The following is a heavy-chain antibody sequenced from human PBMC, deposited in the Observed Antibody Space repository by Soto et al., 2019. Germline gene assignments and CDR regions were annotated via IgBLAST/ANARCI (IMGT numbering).Heavy chain of an antibody. CDR3: TKARAQNPPYDGMDV. D-gene: IGHD2-2*01. J-gene: IGHJ6*02. CDR2: INWNSGSI. V-gene: IGHV3-9*02. Sequence: EVQLVESGGGLVQPGRSLRLSCAASGFTSDDYAMHWVRQAPGKGLEWVSGINWNSGSIGYADSVKGRFTISRDSAKNSLYLQMNSLRAEDTALYYCTKARAQNPPYDGMDVGGQGTTVPVSS. CDR1: GFTSDDYA.